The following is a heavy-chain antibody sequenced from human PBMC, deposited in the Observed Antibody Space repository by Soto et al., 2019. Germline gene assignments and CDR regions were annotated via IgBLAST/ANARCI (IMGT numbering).Heavy chain of an antibody. V-gene: IGHV1-69*13. D-gene: IGHD3-22*01. Sequence: SVKVSCKASGGTFSSYAISWVRQAPGQGLEWMGGITPIFGTANYAQKFQGRVTITADESTSTAYMELSSLRSEDTAVYYCARDPYYYDSSGYYSPTAYFDYWGQGTLVTVSS. CDR2: ITPIFGTA. CDR3: ARDPYYYDSSGYYSPTAYFDY. CDR1: GGTFSSYA. J-gene: IGHJ4*02.